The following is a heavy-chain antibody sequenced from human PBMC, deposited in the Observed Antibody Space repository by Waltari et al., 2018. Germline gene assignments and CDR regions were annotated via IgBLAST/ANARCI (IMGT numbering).Heavy chain of an antibody. CDR3: ARDAYYYDSSGIDY. CDR2: IYYSGST. CDR1: GGSISRYY. D-gene: IGHD3-22*01. Sequence: QVQLQESGPGLVKPSETLSLTCTVSGGSISRYYWSWIRQPPGKGLEWIGYIYYSGSTNYNPSLKSRVTISVDTSKNQFSLKLSSVTAADTAVYYCARDAYYYDSSGIDYWGQGTLVTVSS. J-gene: IGHJ4*02. V-gene: IGHV4-59*01.